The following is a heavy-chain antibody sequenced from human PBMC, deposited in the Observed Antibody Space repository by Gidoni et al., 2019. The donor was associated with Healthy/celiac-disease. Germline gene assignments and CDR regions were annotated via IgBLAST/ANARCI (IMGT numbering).Heavy chain of an antibody. Sequence: QLQLQESGPGLVKPSETLSLTCTVSGGSISSSSYYWGWIRQPPGKGLEWIGSNYYSGSTYYNPSLKSRVTISVDTSKNQFSLKLSSVTAADTAVYYCARQGASSSWHKYYFDYWGQGTLVTVSS. J-gene: IGHJ4*02. V-gene: IGHV4-39*01. CDR2: NYYSGST. CDR3: ARQGASSSWHKYYFDY. CDR1: GGSISSSSYY. D-gene: IGHD6-13*01.